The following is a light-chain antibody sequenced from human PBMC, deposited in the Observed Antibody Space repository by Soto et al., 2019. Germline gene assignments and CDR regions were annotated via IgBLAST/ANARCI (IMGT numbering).Light chain of an antibody. V-gene: IGLV7-43*01. CDR3: LLYYGGPGV. J-gene: IGLJ2*01. CDR2: STS. CDR1: TGAVTSGYY. Sequence: QAVVPQEPSLPVSPGGPVTLTCASSTGAVTSGYYPNWFQQKPGQAPRALIFSTSNQHSWTPARFSGSLLGGKAALTLSGVQPEDEAEYYCLLYYGGPGVCGGGTKLTVL.